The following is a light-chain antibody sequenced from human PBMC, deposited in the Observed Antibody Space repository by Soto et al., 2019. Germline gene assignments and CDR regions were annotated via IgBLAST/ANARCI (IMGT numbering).Light chain of an antibody. CDR2: GAS. Sequence: EIEMTQSPATLSVSPGERATLSCRASQSVSSSLAWYQQKPGQAPRLLIYGASTRATGIPARFSGSGSGTEFTLTSNSLQSEDFAVYYCQQYNNWPLTFGPGTKVDIK. V-gene: IGKV3-15*01. CDR1: QSVSSS. CDR3: QQYNNWPLT. J-gene: IGKJ3*01.